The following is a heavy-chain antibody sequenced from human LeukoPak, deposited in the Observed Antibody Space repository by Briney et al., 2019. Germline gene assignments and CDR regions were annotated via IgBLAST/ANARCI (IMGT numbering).Heavy chain of an antibody. CDR2: ISSSGDYI. J-gene: IGHJ3*02. V-gene: IGHV3-21*01. D-gene: IGHD5-24*01. Sequence: GGSLRLSCEASGFTFSVYSMNWVRQSPGKGLEWVSSISSSGDYIEYADSVKGRFTISRDKPKKSLYLQVNSLRAEDTAVYYCARSRDAYKGAFDIWGQGTMVTVSS. CDR1: GFTFSVYS. CDR3: ARSRDAYKGAFDI.